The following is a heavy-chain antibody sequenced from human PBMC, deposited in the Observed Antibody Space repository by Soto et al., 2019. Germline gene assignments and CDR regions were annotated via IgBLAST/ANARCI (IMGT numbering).Heavy chain of an antibody. CDR3: AKDGGVEYYYDSSGYPDAFDI. CDR1: GFAFSSYA. Sequence: GGSLRLSCAASGFAFSSYAMSWFRQAPGKGLEWVSAISGSGGSTYYADSVKGRFTISRDNSKNTLYLQMNSLRAEDTAVYYCAKDGGVEYYYDSSGYPDAFDIWGQGTMVTVSS. CDR2: ISGSGGST. J-gene: IGHJ3*02. D-gene: IGHD3-22*01. V-gene: IGHV3-23*01.